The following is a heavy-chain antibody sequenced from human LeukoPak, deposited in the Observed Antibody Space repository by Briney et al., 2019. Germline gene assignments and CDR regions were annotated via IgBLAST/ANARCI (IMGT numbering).Heavy chain of an antibody. Sequence: GASVKVSCKASGYTFTGYYMHWVRQAPGQGLEWMGWINPNSGGTNYAQKFQGRVAMTRDTSISTAYMELSSLRSDDTAVYYCARGSPLDGSNQLVPHDYWGQGTLVTVSS. CDR3: ARGSPLDGSNQLVPHDY. CDR2: INPNSGGT. J-gene: IGHJ4*02. D-gene: IGHD6-6*01. CDR1: GYTFTGYY. V-gene: IGHV1-2*02.